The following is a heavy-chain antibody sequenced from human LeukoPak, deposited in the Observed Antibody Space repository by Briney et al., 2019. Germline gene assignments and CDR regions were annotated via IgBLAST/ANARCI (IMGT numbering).Heavy chain of an antibody. CDR1: GFTFNNYW. CDR2: INSDGSTN. V-gene: IGHV3-74*03. J-gene: IGHJ4*02. Sequence: GGSLSFSCAAYGFTFNNYWVHWVRQAPGKGLVWVSRINSDGSTNKYADSVKGRFTVSRDNTKNTLNLQMNSLGAEDKAEYYCARGKKIGGSSLIDYWGQGSLVTVS. CDR3: ARGKKIGGSSLIDY. D-gene: IGHD3-16*01.